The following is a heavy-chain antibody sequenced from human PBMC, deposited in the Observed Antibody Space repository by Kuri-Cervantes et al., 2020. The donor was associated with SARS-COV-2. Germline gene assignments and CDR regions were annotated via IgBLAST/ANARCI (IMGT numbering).Heavy chain of an antibody. CDR3: ARAGYSSSWDYYYYYYMDV. J-gene: IGHJ6*03. D-gene: IGHD6-13*01. CDR2: IYYSGST. CDR1: GGSISSSSYY. V-gene: IGHV4-39*01. Sequence: SETLSLTCTVSGGSISSSSYYWGWIRQPPGKGLERIGSIYYSGSTYYNPSLKSRVTISVDTSKNQFSLKLSSVTAADTAVYYCARAGYSSSWDYYYYYYMDVWGKGTTVTVSS.